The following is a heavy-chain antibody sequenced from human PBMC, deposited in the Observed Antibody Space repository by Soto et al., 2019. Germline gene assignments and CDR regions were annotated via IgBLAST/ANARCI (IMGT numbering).Heavy chain of an antibody. J-gene: IGHJ4*02. CDR2: INSDGSTT. CDR1: GFTFSSYW. V-gene: IGHV3-74*01. CDR3: ARDTQLSRLVD. D-gene: IGHD3-16*02. Sequence: GGSLRLSCAASGFTFSSYWMHWVRQAPGKGLVWVSRINSDGSTTTYADSVKGRFTISRDNAQNTLYLQMTSLRAEDTAIYNCARDTQLSRLVDWGQGPQLTGSS.